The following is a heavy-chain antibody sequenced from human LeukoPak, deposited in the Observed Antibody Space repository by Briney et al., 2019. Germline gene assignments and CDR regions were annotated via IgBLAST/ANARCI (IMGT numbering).Heavy chain of an antibody. J-gene: IGHJ4*02. CDR2: IYYSGST. CDR1: GGSISSYY. Sequence: SETLSLTCTVSGGSISSYYWSWIRQPAGKGLGWIGYIYYSGSTNYNPSLKSRVTISVDTSKNQFSLKLSSVTAADTAVYYCARHLRSSGYYSLDYWGQGTLVTVSS. V-gene: IGHV4-59*08. CDR3: ARHLRSSGYYSLDY. D-gene: IGHD3-22*01.